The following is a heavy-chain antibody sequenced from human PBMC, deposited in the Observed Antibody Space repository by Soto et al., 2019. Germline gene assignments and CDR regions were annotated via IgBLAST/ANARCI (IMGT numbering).Heavy chain of an antibody. CDR2: IIPIFGTA. J-gene: IGHJ6*02. D-gene: IGHD1-26*01. CDR1: GGTFSSYA. V-gene: IGHV1-69*01. Sequence: QVQLVQSGAEVKKPGSSVKVSCKASGGTFSSYAISWVRQAPGQGLEWMGGIIPIFGTANYAQKFQGRVTITADESTSTAYMGLSSLRSEDTAVYYCARDEDRYSGSPHGMDVWGQGTTVTVSS. CDR3: ARDEDRYSGSPHGMDV.